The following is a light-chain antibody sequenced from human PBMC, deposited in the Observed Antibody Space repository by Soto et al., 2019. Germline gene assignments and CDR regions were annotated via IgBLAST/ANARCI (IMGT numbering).Light chain of an antibody. V-gene: IGKV3-20*01. Sequence: EIVLTQSPGTLSLSPAERATLSCRASHSVSSSYLAWYQQTPGQAPSLLIYGTSSRANGIPDRFSGSGSGTDFTLTITRLEPEDFAVYYCHHYGSSPPSWTLGQGTKVEIK. J-gene: IGKJ1*01. CDR2: GTS. CDR1: HSVSSSY. CDR3: HHYGSSPPSWT.